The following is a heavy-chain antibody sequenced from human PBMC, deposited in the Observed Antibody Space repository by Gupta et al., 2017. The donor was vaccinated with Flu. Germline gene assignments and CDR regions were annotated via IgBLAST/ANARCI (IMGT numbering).Heavy chain of an antibody. J-gene: IGHJ4*02. D-gene: IGHD3-22*01. Sequence: FSSYGMNWVRQTPKKGLEWVSYISGSGTTIYYADSVKGRFTISRDNAKNSLYLQMNSLRAEDTAVYYCASYYYDSSGTHFWGQGTLVTVSS. V-gene: IGHV3-48*01. CDR2: ISGSGTTI. CDR1: FSSYG. CDR3: ASYYYDSSGTHF.